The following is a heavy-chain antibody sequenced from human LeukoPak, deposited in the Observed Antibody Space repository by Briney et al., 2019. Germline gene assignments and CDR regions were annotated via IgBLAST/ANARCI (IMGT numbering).Heavy chain of an antibody. CDR3: ARDDCSGGSRYLGY. CDR2: INPYSGGT. CDR1: GYSFTGYY. D-gene: IGHD2-15*01. J-gene: IGHJ4*02. V-gene: IGHV1-2*02. Sequence: GASVKVSCKASGYSFTGYYIHWVRQAPGQGLEWMGWINPYSGGTNYAQKFQGRVTMTTDTSTSAAYMELRSLRSGDTAVYYCARDDCSGGSRYLGYWGQGTLVTVSS.